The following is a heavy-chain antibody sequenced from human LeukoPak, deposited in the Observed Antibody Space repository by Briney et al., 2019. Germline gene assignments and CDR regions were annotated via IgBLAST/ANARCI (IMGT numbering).Heavy chain of an antibody. CDR2: IKQDGSEK. CDR3: ARGRQVGATTALYYFDY. V-gene: IGHV3-7*01. D-gene: IGHD1-26*01. CDR1: GFTFSSYW. Sequence: VGSLRLSCAASGFTFSSYWMSWVRQSPGEGLGWVANIKQDGSEKYYVDSVKGRFTISRDNAKNSLYLQMNSLRAEDTAVYYCARGRQVGATTALYYFDYWGQGTLVTVSS. J-gene: IGHJ4*02.